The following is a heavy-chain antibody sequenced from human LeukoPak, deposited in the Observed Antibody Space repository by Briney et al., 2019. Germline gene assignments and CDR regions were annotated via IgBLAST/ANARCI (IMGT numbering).Heavy chain of an antibody. D-gene: IGHD3-9*01. CDR3: AGRGQRYFRD. Sequence: PSETLSLTCAVSGASVTTDYWSWIRQPPGKGLEWIGYIYNCGNTDYNPSLKSRLTISVDTSKNQFSLTLSSATAADTAVYYWAGRGQRYFRDWGQGTLVTVSS. V-gene: IGHV4-59*08. J-gene: IGHJ1*01. CDR2: IYNCGNT. CDR1: GASVTTDY.